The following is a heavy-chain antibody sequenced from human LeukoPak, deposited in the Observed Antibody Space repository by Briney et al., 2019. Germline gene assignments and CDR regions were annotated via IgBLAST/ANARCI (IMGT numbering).Heavy chain of an antibody. V-gene: IGHV4-30-4*08. CDR3: AKGETGNWFDP. Sequence: SETLSLTCTVSGGSISSGDYYWSWIRQPPGKGLEWIGYIYYSGSTYYNPSLKSRVTISVDTSKNQFSLKLSSVTAADTAVYYCAKGETGNWFDPWGQGTLVTVSS. CDR1: GGSISSGDYY. CDR2: IYYSGST. J-gene: IGHJ5*02.